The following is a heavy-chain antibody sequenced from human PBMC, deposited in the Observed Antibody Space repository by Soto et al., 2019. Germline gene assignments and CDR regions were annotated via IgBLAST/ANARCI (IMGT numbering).Heavy chain of an antibody. J-gene: IGHJ4*02. D-gene: IGHD6-13*01. Sequence: PGGSLRLSCAASGFTFDDYAMHWVRQAPGKGLEWVSGISWNSGSIGYADSVKGRFTISRDNAKNSLYLQMNSLRAEDTALYYCAKDTRTTGYSSSWYYFDYWGQGTLVTVSS. V-gene: IGHV3-9*01. CDR2: ISWNSGSI. CDR3: AKDTRTTGYSSSWYYFDY. CDR1: GFTFDDYA.